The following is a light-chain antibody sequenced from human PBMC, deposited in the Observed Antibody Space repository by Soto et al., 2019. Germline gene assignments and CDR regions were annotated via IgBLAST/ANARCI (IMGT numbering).Light chain of an antibody. V-gene: IGKV3D-15*01. CDR1: QRISTN. J-gene: IGKJ1*01. CDR2: GAS. Sequence: MPPSPATLYVSPGEGAHHSCSASQRISTNLAWYQHKRGQAPRLLIYGASTRATGIPARFSGSGSETEFTLTITSLQSEDFAVYYCQHYNNWPAWTSGQGTKVAIK. CDR3: QHYNNWPAWT.